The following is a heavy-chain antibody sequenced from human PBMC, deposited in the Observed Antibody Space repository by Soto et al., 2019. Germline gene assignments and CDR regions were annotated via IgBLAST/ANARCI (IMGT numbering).Heavy chain of an antibody. Sequence: QLHVVQSGAVVKKPGASVTVSCSASGYPVTAYYMHWVRQAPGRGLEWLGGINPATGAAKYTQTFQGRVTWTRGTSTSTVFMELGGLTSADTAVFYSASGGGVGVAGSAAFDMWGQGTLVPVSS. D-gene: IGHD3-3*01. J-gene: IGHJ3*02. V-gene: IGHV1-2*02. CDR2: INPATGAA. CDR3: ASGGGVGVAGSAAFDM. CDR1: GYPVTAYY.